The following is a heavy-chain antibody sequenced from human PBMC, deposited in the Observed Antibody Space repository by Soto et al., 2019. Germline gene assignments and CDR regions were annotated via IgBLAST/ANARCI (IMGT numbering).Heavy chain of an antibody. CDR1: GGSISSYY. CDR2: IYYSGST. J-gene: IGHJ5*02. D-gene: IGHD2-2*01. CDR3: ARSYGPAALSEPPNWFDP. V-gene: IGHV4-59*01. Sequence: SETLSLTCTVSGGSISSYYWSWIRQPPGKGLEWIGYIYYSGSTNYNPSLKSRVTISVDTSKNQFSLKLSSVTAADTAVYYCARSYGPAALSEPPNWFDPWGQGTLVTVSS.